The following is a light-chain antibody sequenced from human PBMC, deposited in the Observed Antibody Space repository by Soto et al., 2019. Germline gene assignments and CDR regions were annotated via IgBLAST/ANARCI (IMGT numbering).Light chain of an antibody. J-gene: IGLJ1*01. Sequence: QSVLTQPASVSGSPGQSITISCTGTSGDIGSYNRVSWYQQRPGKAPKLIIYEATDRPSGVSNRFSGSKSGNTASLTISGLQAEDEAEYYCSSYTNINTRACVFGTGTKVTVL. CDR3: SSYTNINTRACV. CDR1: SGDIGSYNR. CDR2: EAT. V-gene: IGLV2-14*01.